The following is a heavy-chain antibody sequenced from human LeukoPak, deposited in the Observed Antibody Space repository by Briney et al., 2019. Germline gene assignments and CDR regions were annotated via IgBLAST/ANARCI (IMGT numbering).Heavy chain of an antibody. CDR3: AKDLAPGG. V-gene: IGHV3-74*01. CDR1: GFTFSAYW. Sequence: GGSLRLSCVGSGFTFSAYWMGWVRQAPGQGLEYVSHMSNDGSYTVYADSVKGRFTISRDNSKNTLYLQMNSLRAEDTAVYYCAKDLAPGGWGQGTLVTVSS. D-gene: IGHD2-15*01. J-gene: IGHJ4*02. CDR2: MSNDGSYT.